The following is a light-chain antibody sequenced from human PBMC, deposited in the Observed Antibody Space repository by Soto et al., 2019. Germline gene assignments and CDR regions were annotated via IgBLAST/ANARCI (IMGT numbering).Light chain of an antibody. CDR3: QQSYSTPLFT. V-gene: IGKV1-39*01. CDR2: AAY. CDR1: QRISSY. Sequence: DIQMTQSPSSLSASVGDIVTITCRASQRISSYLNWYQQKPGKAPKLLIYAAYSLQSGVTSRFSGSGSGTDFTLTISSLPPEDCATYYCQQSYSTPLFTFGPGTKVDIK. J-gene: IGKJ3*01.